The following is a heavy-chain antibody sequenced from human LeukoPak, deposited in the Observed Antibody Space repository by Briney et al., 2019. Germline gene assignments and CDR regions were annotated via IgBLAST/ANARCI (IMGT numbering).Heavy chain of an antibody. V-gene: IGHV4-34*01. J-gene: IGHJ4*02. CDR2: INHSGST. CDR3: ARGREGYYDSSGYYDGYY. D-gene: IGHD3-22*01. Sequence: SETLSLTCAVYGGSFSGYYWSWIRQPPGKGLEWIGEINHSGSTNYNPSLKSRVTISVDTSKNQFSLKLSSVTAADTAVYYCARGREGYYDSSGYYDGYYWGQGTLVTVSS. CDR1: GGSFSGYY.